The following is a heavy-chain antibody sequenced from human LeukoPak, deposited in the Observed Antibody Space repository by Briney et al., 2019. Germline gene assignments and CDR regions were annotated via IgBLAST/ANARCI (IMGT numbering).Heavy chain of an antibody. CDR2: IYHSGST. CDR1: GGSISSSNW. V-gene: IGHV4-4*02. J-gene: IGHJ4*02. Sequence: PSETLSLTCAVSGGSISSSNWWSWVRQPPGKGLEWVGEIYHSGSTNYNPSLKSRVTISVDKSKNQFSLKLGSVAAADTAVYYCARVDCSSTSCYPDYGGQGTLVTVPS. CDR3: ARVDCSSTSCYPDY. D-gene: IGHD2-2*01.